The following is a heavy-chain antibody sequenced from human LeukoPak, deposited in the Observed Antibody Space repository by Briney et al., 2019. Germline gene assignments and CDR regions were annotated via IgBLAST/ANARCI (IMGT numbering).Heavy chain of an antibody. Sequence: SETLSLTCTVSGGSISSGSYYWSWIRQPAGKGPEWIGRIYTSGSTNYNPSLKSRVTISVDTSKNQFSLKLSSVTAADTAVYYCARDGLNWFDPWGQGTLVTVSS. V-gene: IGHV4-61*02. CDR2: IYTSGST. CDR3: ARDGLNWFDP. CDR1: GGSISSGSYY. J-gene: IGHJ5*02.